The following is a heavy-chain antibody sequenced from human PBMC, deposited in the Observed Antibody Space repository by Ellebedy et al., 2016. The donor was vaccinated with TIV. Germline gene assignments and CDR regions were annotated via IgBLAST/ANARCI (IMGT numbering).Heavy chain of an antibody. J-gene: IGHJ4*02. CDR3: ARVVDSYGLRYFDY. CDR1: GFTFSIYA. D-gene: IGHD5-18*01. Sequence: GESLKISCAASGFTFSIYAMSWVRQAPGKGLEWVANIKQDGSEKYYVDSVKGRFTISRDNAKNSLYMQMNSLRAEDTAVYYCARVVDSYGLRYFDYWGQGTLVTVSS. V-gene: IGHV3-7*03. CDR2: IKQDGSEK.